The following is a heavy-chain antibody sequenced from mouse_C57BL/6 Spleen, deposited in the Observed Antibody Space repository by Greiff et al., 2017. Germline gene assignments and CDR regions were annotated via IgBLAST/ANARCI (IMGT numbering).Heavy chain of an antibody. Sequence: EVQGVESEGGLAQPGSSMKLSCKASGCTFSDYYMAWVRQVPEQGLEWVANINYDGSSPYYLDSLTSRSIISRANAKNILDLRMSSLKSKGTATYYWARDRVYAMDYWGQGTSGTVSS. CDR1: GCTFSDYY. CDR2: INYDGSSP. CDR3: ARDRVYAMDY. J-gene: IGHJ4*01. V-gene: IGHV5-16*01.